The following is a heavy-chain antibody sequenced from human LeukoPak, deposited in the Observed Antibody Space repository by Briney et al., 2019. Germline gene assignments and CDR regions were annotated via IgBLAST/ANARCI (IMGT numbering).Heavy chain of an antibody. V-gene: IGHV4-34*01. CDR3: ARTIPYSYGSRGKYYFDY. J-gene: IGHJ4*02. CDR2: INYSGST. CDR1: GGSFSGYY. D-gene: IGHD5-18*01. Sequence: SETLSLTCAVYGGSFSGYYWSWIRQPPGKGLEWIGEINYSGSTNYNPSLKSRVTISVDTSKNQFSLKLSSVTAADTAVYYCARTIPYSYGSRGKYYFDYWGQGTLVTVSS.